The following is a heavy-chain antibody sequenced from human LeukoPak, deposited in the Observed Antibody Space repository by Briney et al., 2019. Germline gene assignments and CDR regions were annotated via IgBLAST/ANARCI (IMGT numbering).Heavy chain of an antibody. CDR1: GYTFNSYY. V-gene: IGHV1-46*02. J-gene: IGHJ4*02. CDR2: INPSDDST. CDR3: AREAIAAARGLGY. Sequence: ASVKVSCKASGYTFNSYYMHWVRQAPGQGLEWMGIINPSDDSTSYAQKFQGRVTMTRDTSTSTVYMELSSLRSEDTAVYYCAREAIAAARGLGYWGQGTLVTVSS. D-gene: IGHD6-13*01.